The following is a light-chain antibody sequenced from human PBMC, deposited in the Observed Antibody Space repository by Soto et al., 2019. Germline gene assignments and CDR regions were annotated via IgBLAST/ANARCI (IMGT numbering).Light chain of an antibody. V-gene: IGLV2-14*01. CDR3: TSFTSSHTYV. CDR2: EVS. Sequence: QSVLTQPASVSGSPGQSITISCTGTSSDVGGYDFVSWYQQHPGKAPKLLIYEVSNRPSGVSNRFFGSKSGNTASLTISELQSEDEADYYCTSFTSSHTYVFGTGTKLTVL. J-gene: IGLJ1*01. CDR1: SSDVGGYDF.